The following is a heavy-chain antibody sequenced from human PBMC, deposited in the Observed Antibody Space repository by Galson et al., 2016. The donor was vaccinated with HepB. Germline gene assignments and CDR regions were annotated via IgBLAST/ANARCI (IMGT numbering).Heavy chain of an antibody. CDR1: GGSFSGHY. Sequence: LSLTCVVEGGSFSGHYCSWVRQSPEKGLEWIGEINHGGNTNFNPALGGRATLSVETSKSQCSLKVYSVTAADTAVYYCARVRLTERVVVPTGYNALDIWGQGTMVTVSS. CDR3: ARVRLTERVVVPTGYNALDI. CDR2: INHGGNT. J-gene: IGHJ3*02. V-gene: IGHV4-34*01. D-gene: IGHD2-21*01.